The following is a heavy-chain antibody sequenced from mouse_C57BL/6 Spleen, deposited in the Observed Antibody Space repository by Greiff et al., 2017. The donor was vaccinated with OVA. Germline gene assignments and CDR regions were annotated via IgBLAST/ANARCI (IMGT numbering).Heavy chain of an antibody. CDR2: IYPGDGDT. CDR3: ARSEDSSGPFDY. Sequence: VQGVESGPELVKPGASVKISCKASGYAFSSSWMNWVKQRPGKGLEWIGRIYPGDGDTNYNGKFKGKATLTADKSSSTAYMQLSSLTSEDSAVYFCARSEDSSGPFDYWGQGTTLTVSS. V-gene: IGHV1-82*01. D-gene: IGHD3-2*02. CDR1: GYAFSSSW. J-gene: IGHJ2*01.